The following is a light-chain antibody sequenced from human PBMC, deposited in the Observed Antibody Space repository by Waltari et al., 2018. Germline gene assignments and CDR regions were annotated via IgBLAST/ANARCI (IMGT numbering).Light chain of an antibody. V-gene: IGLV3-25*03. CDR1: ALPKQY. CDR2: KDT. CDR3: QSADSSGTYRV. Sequence: SYELTQPPSVSVSPGQTARITCSGDALPKQYTFWYQQRPGQAPRVLIVKDTGRPSGIPERFSGSISGTTVTLTISGVQAEDEADYYGQSADSSGTYRVFGGGTKLTVL. J-gene: IGLJ3*02.